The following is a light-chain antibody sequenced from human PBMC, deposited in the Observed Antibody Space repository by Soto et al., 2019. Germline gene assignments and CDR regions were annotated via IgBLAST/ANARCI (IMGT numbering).Light chain of an antibody. J-gene: IGKJ5*01. V-gene: IGKV2D-29*01. CDR2: AVS. Sequence: VRTSSPHCLSWCGLQPASISCTSSQCFQHITAETSLYRHRLKPAQTPHFLIYAVSTRVSAVTDRFSGSGSETDFTLECSRVESTAVDIYYSIESTELPHTLGQGMRLEIK. CDR1: QCFQHITAETS. CDR3: IESTELPHT.